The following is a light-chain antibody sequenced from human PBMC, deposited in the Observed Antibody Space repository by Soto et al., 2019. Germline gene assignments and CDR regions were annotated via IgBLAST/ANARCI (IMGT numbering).Light chain of an antibody. J-gene: IGKJ4*01. CDR1: QSVSSN. CDR3: QQYHNWVT. V-gene: IGKV3D-15*01. Sequence: EIVMTQSPGTLSLSLGETATLSCGASQSVSSNLAWYQQNPGQAPRLLIYGASTRATDIPARFSGSGSGTEFTLTISXLQSEDFAVYYCQQYHNWVTFGGGTKVDIK. CDR2: GAS.